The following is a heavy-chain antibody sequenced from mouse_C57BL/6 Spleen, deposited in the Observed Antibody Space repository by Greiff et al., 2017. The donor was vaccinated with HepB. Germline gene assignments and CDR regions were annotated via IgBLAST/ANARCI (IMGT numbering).Heavy chain of an antibody. D-gene: IGHD4-1*02. Sequence: VQLQQSGPGLVQPSQSLSITCTVSGFSLTSYGVHWVRQSPGKGLEWLGVIWSGGSTDYNAAFISRLSISKDNSKSQVFFKMNSLQADDTAIYYCAREFSTGTGRFAYWGQGTLVTVSA. V-gene: IGHV2-2*01. CDR1: GFSLTSYG. CDR2: IWSGGST. CDR3: AREFSTGTGRFAY. J-gene: IGHJ3*01.